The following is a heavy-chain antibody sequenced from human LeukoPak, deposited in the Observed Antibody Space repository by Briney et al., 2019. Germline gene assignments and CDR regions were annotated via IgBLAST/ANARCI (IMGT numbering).Heavy chain of an antibody. CDR1: GYTFTSYD. CDR3: ARGGGYSYGYVPAP. Sequence: ASVKVSCKASGYTFTSYDINWVRQATGQELEWMGWMNPNSGNTGYAQKFQGRVTMTRNTSISTAYMELSSLRSEDTAVYYCARGGGYSYGYVPAPWGQGTLVTVSS. D-gene: IGHD5-18*01. J-gene: IGHJ5*02. V-gene: IGHV1-8*01. CDR2: MNPNSGNT.